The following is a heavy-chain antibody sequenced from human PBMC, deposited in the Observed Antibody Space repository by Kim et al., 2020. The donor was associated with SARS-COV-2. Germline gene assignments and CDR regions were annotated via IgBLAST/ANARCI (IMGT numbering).Heavy chain of an antibody. CDR2: IRSKANSYAT. CDR1: GFTFSDSP. CDR3: TRIPGTPFAFGDAFGI. D-gene: IGHD1-1*01. V-gene: IGHV3-73*01. J-gene: IGHJ3*02. Sequence: GGSLRLSCAASGFTFSDSPMHWVRQASGKGLEWVGRIRSKANSYATAYAASVRGRFIISRDDSKNTTYLQMNSLKTEDTARYYCTRIPGTPFAFGDAFGIWGQGTMVSVSS.